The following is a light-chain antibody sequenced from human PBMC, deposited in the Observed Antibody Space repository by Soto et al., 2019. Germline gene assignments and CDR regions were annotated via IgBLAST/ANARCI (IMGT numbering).Light chain of an antibody. CDR3: QQSYLTPPT. Sequence: DIQMTQSPASLSASIGDRVTITCRASQYINNYLNWYQQQPGKAPKLLIYAASNLQTGVPSRFSGSESGTDFTLTIRSLQPEDFGTYYCQQSYLTPPTFGGGSRVEIK. CDR2: AAS. J-gene: IGKJ4*01. V-gene: IGKV1-39*01. CDR1: QYINNY.